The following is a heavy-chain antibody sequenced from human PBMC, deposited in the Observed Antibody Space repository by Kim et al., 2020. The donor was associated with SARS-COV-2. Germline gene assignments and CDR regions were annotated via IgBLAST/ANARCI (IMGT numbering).Heavy chain of an antibody. J-gene: IGHJ6*02. CDR2: IYHSGST. CDR1: GGSISSNNW. V-gene: IGHV4-4*02. CDR3: ARVGENYYDSSGYPTPGGMDV. D-gene: IGHD3-22*01. Sequence: SETLSLTCAVSGGSISSNNWWSWVRQPPGKGLAWIGEIYHSGSTNYNPSLKSRVTISVDKSKNQFSLKLSSVTAADTAVYYCARVGENYYDSSGYPTPGGMDVGGQGTTVTVSS.